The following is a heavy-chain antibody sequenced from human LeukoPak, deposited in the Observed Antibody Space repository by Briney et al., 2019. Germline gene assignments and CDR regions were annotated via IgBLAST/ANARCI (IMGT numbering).Heavy chain of an antibody. D-gene: IGHD6-19*01. J-gene: IGHJ4*02. CDR2: ISGSGGST. CDR1: GFTFSSYA. V-gene: IGHV3-23*01. Sequence: GGSLRLSCAASGFTFSSYAMSWVRQAPGKGLEWVSAISGSGGSTYYADSVKGRFTISRDNSKSTLYLQMNSLRAEDTAVYYCANRIAVAGTVYWGQGTLVTVSS. CDR3: ANRIAVAGTVY.